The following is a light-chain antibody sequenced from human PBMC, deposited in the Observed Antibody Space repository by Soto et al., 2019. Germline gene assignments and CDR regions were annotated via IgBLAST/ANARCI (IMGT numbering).Light chain of an antibody. J-gene: IGLJ1*01. CDR1: SSVVGAYNY. Sequence: QSVLTQPASVSGSPGQSITISCTGTSSVVGAYNYVSWYQQLPGKAPKLMIYDVSNRPSGVSNRFSGSKSGNTASLTISGLQADYYTDYYCFSYTTLCTYVFGTGTNLNVL. CDR3: FSYTTLCTYV. V-gene: IGLV2-14*03. CDR2: DVS.